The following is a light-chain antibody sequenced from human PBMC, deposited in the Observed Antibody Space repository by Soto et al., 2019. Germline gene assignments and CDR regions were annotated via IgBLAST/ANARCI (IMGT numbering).Light chain of an antibody. CDR3: QQYGSSPPLT. Sequence: EIVLTQSPGTLSLSPGERATLSCRASQSVSNSLLAWYQQKPGQAPRLLIYGASTRAPGIPDRFSGSGSGTDFTLIISRLEPEDFAVYYCQQYGSSPPLTFGGGTKV. V-gene: IGKV3-20*01. J-gene: IGKJ4*01. CDR2: GAS. CDR1: QSVSNSL.